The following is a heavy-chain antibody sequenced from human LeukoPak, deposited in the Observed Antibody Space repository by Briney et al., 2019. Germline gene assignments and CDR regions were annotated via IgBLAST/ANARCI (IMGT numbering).Heavy chain of an antibody. CDR3: ARGVYGYSGSYSILGWFDY. Sequence: PSETLSLTCTVSGGSISSSSYYWGWICQPPGKGLEWIGSIYYSGSTYYNPSLKSRVTISVDTSKNQFSLKLSSVTAADTAVYYCARGVYGYSGSYSILGWFDYWGQGTLVTVSS. CDR1: GGSISSSSYY. J-gene: IGHJ4*02. D-gene: IGHD1-26*01. V-gene: IGHV4-39*07. CDR2: IYYSGST.